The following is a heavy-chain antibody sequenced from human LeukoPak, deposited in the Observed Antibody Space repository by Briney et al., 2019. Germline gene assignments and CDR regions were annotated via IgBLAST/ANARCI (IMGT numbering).Heavy chain of an antibody. CDR3: AREVEIAAAGTGYYYYYMDV. V-gene: IGHV4-4*07. J-gene: IGHJ6*03. Sequence: SETLSLTCTVSGGSISSYYWSWIRQPAGKGLEWIGRIYTSGSTNYNPSLKSRVTMSVDTSKNQFSLKLSSVTAADTAVYYCAREVEIAAAGTGYYYYYMDVWGKGTTVTVSS. CDR1: GGSISSYY. D-gene: IGHD6-13*01. CDR2: IYTSGST.